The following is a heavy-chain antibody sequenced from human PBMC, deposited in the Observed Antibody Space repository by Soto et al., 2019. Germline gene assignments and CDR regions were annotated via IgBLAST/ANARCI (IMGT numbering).Heavy chain of an antibody. CDR2: IYHSGST. V-gene: IGHV4-30-2*01. CDR1: GGSISRGGYS. D-gene: IGHD3-16*02. Sequence: QLQLQESGSGLVKPSQTLSLTCAVSGGSISRGGYSSSWIRQPPGKGMEWIGYIYHSGSTYYNAYLTSRVTISVDRCKNQFSLKLSSVTAADTAVYYCARIRSTWGQGTLVTVSS. CDR3: ARIRST. J-gene: IGHJ5*02.